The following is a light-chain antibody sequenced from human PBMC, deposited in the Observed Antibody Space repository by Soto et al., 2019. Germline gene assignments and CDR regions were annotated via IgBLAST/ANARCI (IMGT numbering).Light chain of an antibody. J-gene: IGKJ2*01. Sequence: EIVLTQSPGTLPLSPGERATLSCRASQSVSSNYLVWYQQKPGQAPRPLIYGASSRATGIPYRFSGSGSGTDFTLTISRLEPEDFAVYYCQQYANSPFTFGQGTKLEI. CDR1: QSVSSNY. CDR3: QQYANSPFT. CDR2: GAS. V-gene: IGKV3-20*01.